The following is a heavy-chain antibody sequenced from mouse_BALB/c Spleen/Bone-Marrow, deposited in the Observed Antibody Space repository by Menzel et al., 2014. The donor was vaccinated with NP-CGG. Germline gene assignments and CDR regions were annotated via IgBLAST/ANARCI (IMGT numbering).Heavy chain of an antibody. CDR1: GFNIKDTY. J-gene: IGHJ2*01. V-gene: IGHV14-3*02. CDR2: IDPANGNT. CDR3: ARGYYDYDLDY. D-gene: IGHD2-4*01. Sequence: EVHLVESGAELVKPGASVKLSCTASGFNIKDTYMHWVKQRPEQGLEWIGRIDPANGNTKYDPKFQGKATITADTSSNTAYRQLSSLTSEDTAVYYCARGYYDYDLDYWGQGTTLTVSS.